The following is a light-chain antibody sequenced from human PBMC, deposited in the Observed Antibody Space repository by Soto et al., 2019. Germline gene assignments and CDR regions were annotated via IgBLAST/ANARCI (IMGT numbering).Light chain of an antibody. CDR1: QSVSSY. Sequence: EIVLTQSPATLSLSPGERATLSCRASQSVSSYLAWYQQKPGQAPRLLIYDAYNRATGIQARFSGSGSGTDFTLTISSLEPEDFAVYYCQQRSNWPITFGQGTRLEI. CDR3: QQRSNWPIT. J-gene: IGKJ5*01. CDR2: DAY. V-gene: IGKV3-11*01.